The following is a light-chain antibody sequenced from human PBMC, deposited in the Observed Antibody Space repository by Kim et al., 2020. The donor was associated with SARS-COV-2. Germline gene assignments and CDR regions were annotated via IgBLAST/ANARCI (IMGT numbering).Light chain of an antibody. J-gene: IGLJ3*02. CDR1: SANIGAGYD. Sequence: GQRVTLSGTGSSANIGAGYDVHWYQQLPGTAPKLLIFGNSNRPSGVPDRFSGSKSGTSASLAVTGLQAEDEAVYYCQSYDNNVNWVFGGGTQLTVL. CDR2: GNS. V-gene: IGLV1-40*01. CDR3: QSYDNNVNWV.